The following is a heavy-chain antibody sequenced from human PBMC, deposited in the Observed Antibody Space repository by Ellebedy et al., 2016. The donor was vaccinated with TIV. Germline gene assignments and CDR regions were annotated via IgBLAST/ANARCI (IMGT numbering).Heavy chain of an antibody. Sequence: AASVKVSCKASGSTFTGYYLHWVRQAPGQGLEWIGSITLNSAATNLAQKFQGRVTMTRDTSARTAYMELSSLTSDDTAIYYCASPLGYEKYYYGMDVWGQGTTVTVSS. J-gene: IGHJ6*02. CDR1: GSTFTGYY. CDR3: ASPLGYEKYYYGMDV. D-gene: IGHD5-18*01. V-gene: IGHV1-2*02. CDR2: ITLNSAAT.